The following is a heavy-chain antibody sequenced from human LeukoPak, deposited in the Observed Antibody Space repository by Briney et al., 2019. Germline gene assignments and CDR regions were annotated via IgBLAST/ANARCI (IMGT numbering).Heavy chain of an antibody. Sequence: SETLSLTCTVSGGSISSYYWSWIRQPAGKGLEWIGRIYTSGSTNYKSSLKSRVTMSVDTSKNQFSLKLSSVTAADTAVYYCAREGYSSGWYYFDYWGQGTLVTVSS. CDR2: IYTSGST. J-gene: IGHJ4*02. V-gene: IGHV4-4*07. D-gene: IGHD6-19*01. CDR3: AREGYSSGWYYFDY. CDR1: GGSISSYY.